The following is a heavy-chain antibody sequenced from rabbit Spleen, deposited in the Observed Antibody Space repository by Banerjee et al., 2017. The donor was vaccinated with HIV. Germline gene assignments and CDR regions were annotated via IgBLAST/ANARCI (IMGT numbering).Heavy chain of an antibody. V-gene: IGHV1S40*01. J-gene: IGHJ2*01. CDR3: ARNYVNAFDP. Sequence: QSLEESGGDLVKPGGTLTLTCTASGFSFSSSYYMCWVRQAPGKGLEWIACIDAGSSGFTYFASWAKGRFTISKTSSTTVTLQMTSLTAADTATYFCARNYVNAFDPWGPGTLVTVS. CDR2: IDAGSSGFT. D-gene: IGHD1-1*01. CDR1: GFSFSSSYY.